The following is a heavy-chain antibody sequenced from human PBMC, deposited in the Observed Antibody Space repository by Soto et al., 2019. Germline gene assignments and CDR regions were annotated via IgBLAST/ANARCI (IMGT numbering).Heavy chain of an antibody. J-gene: IGHJ4*02. CDR1: GFTFSSYA. CDR3: AKGSAAAGLLFDY. Sequence: GGSLRLSCAASGFTFSSYAMSWVRQAPGKGLEWVPAISGSGGSTYYADSVKGRFTISRDNSKNTLYLQMNSLRAEDTAVYYCAKGSAAAGLLFDYWGQGTLVTVSS. CDR2: ISGSGGST. D-gene: IGHD6-13*01. V-gene: IGHV3-23*01.